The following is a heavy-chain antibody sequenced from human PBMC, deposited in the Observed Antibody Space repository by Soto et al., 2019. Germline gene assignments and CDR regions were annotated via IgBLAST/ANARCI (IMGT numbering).Heavy chain of an antibody. V-gene: IGHV1-18*01. CDR3: ARVGVLIASFDY. CDR2: ISADNGNT. J-gene: IGHJ4*02. D-gene: IGHD3-3*01. Sequence: GAAVKFSFKASGYTFTSYVISWVRQAPGQGLECIGWISADNGNTNYAQKLQGRVTMTTDTSTSTAYMELRSLRSDDTAVYYCARVGVLIASFDYWGQGTLVTVSS. CDR1: GYTFTSYV.